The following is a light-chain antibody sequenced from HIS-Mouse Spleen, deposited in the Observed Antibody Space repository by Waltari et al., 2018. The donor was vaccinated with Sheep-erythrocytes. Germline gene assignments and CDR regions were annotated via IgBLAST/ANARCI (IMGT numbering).Light chain of an antibody. CDR3: QQRSNWYT. Sequence: EIGLTQSPATLSLSPGERATLSCRASPSVGSYLAWYQHKPGQAPRLLIYDASNRATGIPARFSGSGSGTDFTLTISSLEPEDFAVYYCQQRSNWYTFGQGTKLEIK. CDR2: DAS. CDR1: PSVGSY. V-gene: IGKV3-11*01. J-gene: IGKJ2*01.